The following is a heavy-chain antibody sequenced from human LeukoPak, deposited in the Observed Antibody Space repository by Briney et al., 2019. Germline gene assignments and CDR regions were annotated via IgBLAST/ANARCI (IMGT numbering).Heavy chain of an antibody. D-gene: IGHD3-10*01. CDR3: AREYGSGSSRRRFDP. Sequence: PGGSLRLSCAASGFTFSDYYMSWIRQAPGKGLEWVSYISSSGSTIYYADSVKGRFTISRDNAKNSLYLQMNSLRAEDTAVYYCAREYGSGSSRRRFDPWGQGTLVTVSS. CDR1: GFTFSDYY. J-gene: IGHJ5*02. CDR2: ISSSGSTI. V-gene: IGHV3-11*04.